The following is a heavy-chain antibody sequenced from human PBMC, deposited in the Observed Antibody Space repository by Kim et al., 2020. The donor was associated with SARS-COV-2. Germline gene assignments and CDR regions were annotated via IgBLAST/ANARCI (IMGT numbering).Heavy chain of an antibody. V-gene: IGHV3-30*18. CDR1: GFTFSNYG. CDR3: AKRGDDILTGKHYFDY. D-gene: IGHD3-9*01. CDR2: ISNDGNKK. J-gene: IGHJ4*02. Sequence: GGSLRLSCAASGFTFSNYGMHWVRQAPGKGLEWVAVISNDGNKKYYANSVKDRFTISRDSSKNTVYLQMNSLRAEDTAVYYCAKRGDDILTGKHYFDYWGQGTLVTVSS.